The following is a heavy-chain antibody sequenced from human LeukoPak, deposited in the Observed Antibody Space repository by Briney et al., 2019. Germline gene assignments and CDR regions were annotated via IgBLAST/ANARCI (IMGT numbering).Heavy chain of an antibody. D-gene: IGHD2-2*01. CDR3: ATGAYATAVNDN. V-gene: IGHV4-31*03. CDR1: GGSISSGGYY. Sequence: SQTLSLTCNVSGGSISSGGYYWSWIRQPPGKGLEWIGYISSSGTTHYNPSLKSRLTISVDTSKNQFSLKLSSVTAAGTAVYYCATGAYATAVNDNWAQGTLVTVSS. CDR2: ISSSGTT. J-gene: IGHJ4*02.